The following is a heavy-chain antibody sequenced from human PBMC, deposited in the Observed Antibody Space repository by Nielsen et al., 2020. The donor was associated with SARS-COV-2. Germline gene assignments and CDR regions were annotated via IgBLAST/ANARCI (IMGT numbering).Heavy chain of an antibody. CDR1: GFTFSAYS. V-gene: IGHV3-30*18. D-gene: IGHD3-3*01. J-gene: IGHJ4*02. CDR2: VSRDGSDT. Sequence: GESLKISCAGSGFTFSAYSMSWVRQVAGKGLEWVAIVSRDGSDTFYVDSVKGRFTISRDNSKNTVYLQMNSLRAEDTAVYHCAKDVWSGAHQIGPDYWGQGTLVTVSS. CDR3: AKDVWSGAHQIGPDY.